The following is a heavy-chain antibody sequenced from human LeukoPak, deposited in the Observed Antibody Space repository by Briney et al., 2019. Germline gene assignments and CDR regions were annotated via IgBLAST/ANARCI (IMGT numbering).Heavy chain of an antibody. J-gene: IGHJ3*02. CDR1: GFTFSSYE. V-gene: IGHV3-48*03. D-gene: IGHD2-2*01. CDR2: ISSSGSTI. Sequence: QPGGSLRLSCAASGFTFSSYEMNWVRQAPGKGLEWVSYISSSGSTIYYADSVKGRFTISRDNAKNSLYLQMNSLRAEDTAVYYCARAGDIVVVPADDAFDIWGQGTMVTVSS. CDR3: ARAGDIVVVPADDAFDI.